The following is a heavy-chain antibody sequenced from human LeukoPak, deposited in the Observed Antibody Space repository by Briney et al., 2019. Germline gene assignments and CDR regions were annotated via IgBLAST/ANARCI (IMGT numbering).Heavy chain of an antibody. V-gene: IGHV3-7*01. D-gene: IGHD3-10*01. CDR3: ARDARPNYYTSGSGI. CDR2: INQDGSEK. J-gene: IGHJ4*02. CDR1: GFTFSSYW. Sequence: GGSLRLSCAASGFTFSSYWMSWVRQAPGKGLEWVANINQDGSEKYYVGSVKGRFTISRDNAKNSLYLQMNSLRAEDTAVYFCARDARPNYYTSGSGIWGQGTLVTVSS.